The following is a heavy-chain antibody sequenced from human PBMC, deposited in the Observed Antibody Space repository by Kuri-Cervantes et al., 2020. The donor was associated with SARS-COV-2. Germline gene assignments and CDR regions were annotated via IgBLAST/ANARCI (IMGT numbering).Heavy chain of an antibody. D-gene: IGHD3-22*01. Sequence: ASVKVSCKASGYTFITYGISWVRQAPGQGLEWLGWISVWNRNTDYAQKVQGRVTMTTDTSTSTAYMELRSLRSDDTAVYFCARSTPFRRLVVISQGGAFDIWGQGTMVTVSS. V-gene: IGHV1-18*04. CDR1: GYTFITYG. J-gene: IGHJ3*02. CDR3: ARSTPFRRLVVISQGGAFDI. CDR2: ISVWNRNT.